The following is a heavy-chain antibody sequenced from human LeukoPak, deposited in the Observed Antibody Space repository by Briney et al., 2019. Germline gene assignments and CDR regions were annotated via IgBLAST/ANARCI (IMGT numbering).Heavy chain of an antibody. CDR2: IYYSGST. Sequence: SETLSLTCTVSGGSISGGGYYWSWIRQHPGKGLEWIGYIYYSGSTYYNPSLKSRVTISVDTSKNQFSLKLSSVTAADTAVYYCARGGAYDSSGYYYEGRFDYWGKGTLVTVSS. J-gene: IGHJ4*02. CDR1: GGSISGGGYY. CDR3: ARGGAYDSSGYYYEGRFDY. D-gene: IGHD3-22*01. V-gene: IGHV4-31*03.